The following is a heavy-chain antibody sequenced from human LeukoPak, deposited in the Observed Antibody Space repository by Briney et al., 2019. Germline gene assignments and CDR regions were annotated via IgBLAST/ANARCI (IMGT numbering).Heavy chain of an antibody. D-gene: IGHD5-18*01. J-gene: IGHJ4*02. CDR2: INTDGGST. CDR1: GFTVSSKY. Sequence: PGGSLKLSCAASGFTVSSKYMTWVRQAPGKGLVWVSRINTDGGSTTYADSVKGRFTISRDNAKNTLYLQMNSLRAEDTAVYYCARDRGYSFDYWGLGTLVTVSS. V-gene: IGHV3-74*01. CDR3: ARDRGYSFDY.